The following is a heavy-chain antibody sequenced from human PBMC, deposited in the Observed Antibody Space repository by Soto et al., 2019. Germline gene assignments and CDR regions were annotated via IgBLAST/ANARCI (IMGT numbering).Heavy chain of an antibody. D-gene: IGHD3-3*01. Sequence: SVKVSCKASGGTFSSYAISWVRQAPGQGLEWMGGIIPIFGTANYAQKFQGRVTITADESTSTAYMELSSLRSEDTAVYYCARYQDFWSGPYFDYWGQGTLVTVSS. CDR1: GGTFSSYA. V-gene: IGHV1-69*13. J-gene: IGHJ4*02. CDR2: IIPIFGTA. CDR3: ARYQDFWSGPYFDY.